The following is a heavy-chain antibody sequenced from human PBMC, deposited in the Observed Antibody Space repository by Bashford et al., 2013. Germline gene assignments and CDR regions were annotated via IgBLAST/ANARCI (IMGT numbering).Heavy chain of an antibody. J-gene: IGHJ6*02. CDR1: GYTFTGYY. V-gene: IGHV1-2*02. CDR2: INPNSGGT. CDR3: ARGASSSPYYYYYGMDV. Sequence: PSVKVSCKASGYTFTGYYMHWVRQAPGQGLEWMGWINPNSGGTNYAQKFQGRVTMTRDTSISTAYMELSRLRSDDTAVYYCARGASSSPYYYYYGMDVWGQGTTVTVSS. D-gene: IGHD6-6*01.